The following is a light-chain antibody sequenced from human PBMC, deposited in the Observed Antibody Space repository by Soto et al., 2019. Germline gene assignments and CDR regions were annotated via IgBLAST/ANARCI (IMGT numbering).Light chain of an antibody. Sequence: EIVLTQSPDTLSLSPGERATLSCRASQSVRSSLAWYQQKPGQAPRLLIYDASNRATGIPARFSGSGSGTDFTVTISSLEPEDFAVYYCQQRSNWPPEVTFGPGTKVDIK. CDR2: DAS. CDR3: QQRSNWPPEVT. V-gene: IGKV3-11*01. CDR1: QSVRSS. J-gene: IGKJ3*01.